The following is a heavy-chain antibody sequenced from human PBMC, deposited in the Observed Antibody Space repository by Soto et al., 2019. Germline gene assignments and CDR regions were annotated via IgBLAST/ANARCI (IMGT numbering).Heavy chain of an antibody. CDR1: GFAVSSSY. V-gene: IGHV3-53*01. D-gene: IGHD1-1*01. Sequence: LRLSCAASGFAVSSSYMMWVRQAPGKGLECISVTYTGGSTHYADSVKGRFTISRDDSRNTLYLQMNSLRAEDTAVYYCARDPPTTSDYAMDVWGQGTTVTVSS. CDR2: TYTGGST. J-gene: IGHJ6*02. CDR3: ARDPPTTSDYAMDV.